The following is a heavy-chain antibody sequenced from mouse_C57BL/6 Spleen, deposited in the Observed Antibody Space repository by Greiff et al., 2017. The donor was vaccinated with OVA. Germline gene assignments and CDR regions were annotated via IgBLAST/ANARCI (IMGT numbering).Heavy chain of an antibody. V-gene: IGHV1-50*01. Sequence: QVQLQQPGAELVKPGASVKLSCKASGYTFTSYWMQWVKQRPGQGLEWIGEIDPSDSYTNYNQKFKGKATLTVDTSSSTAYMQLSSLTSEDSAVYYCATRAVYGSSPFAYWGQGTLVTVSA. CDR2: IDPSDSYT. J-gene: IGHJ3*01. D-gene: IGHD1-1*01. CDR1: GYTFTSYW. CDR3: ATRAVYGSSPFAY.